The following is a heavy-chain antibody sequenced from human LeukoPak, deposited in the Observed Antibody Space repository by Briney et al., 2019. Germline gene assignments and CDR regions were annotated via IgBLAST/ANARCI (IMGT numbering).Heavy chain of an antibody. CDR1: GFTFSSYW. Sequence: GGSLRLSCAASGFTFSSYWMSWVRQAPGKGLEWVANIKQDGSEKYYVDSVKSRFTISRDNAKNSLYLQMNSLRAEDTAVYYCARVGDSSSYDTYYYYYYMDVWGKGTTVTVSS. V-gene: IGHV3-7*01. J-gene: IGHJ6*03. CDR2: IKQDGSEK. D-gene: IGHD6-6*01. CDR3: ARVGDSSSYDTYYYYYYMDV.